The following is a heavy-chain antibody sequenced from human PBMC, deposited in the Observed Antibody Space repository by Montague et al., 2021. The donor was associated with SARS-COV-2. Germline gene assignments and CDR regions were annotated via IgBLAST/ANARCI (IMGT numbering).Heavy chain of an antibody. V-gene: IGHV4-34*01. CDR3: ARAQNICFIANCVNYFDL. D-gene: IGHD2-15*01. Sequence: SETLSLTCAVYRGSFHIFSWGWIRQSPEKGLEWIGEIDHRGNTNYNPSLKSRVTISVDTSKNQFSLNLTSVTAADTAIYYCARAQNICFIANCVNYFDLWGLGALVTVSS. J-gene: IGHJ4*02. CDR2: IDHRGNT. CDR1: RGSFHIFS.